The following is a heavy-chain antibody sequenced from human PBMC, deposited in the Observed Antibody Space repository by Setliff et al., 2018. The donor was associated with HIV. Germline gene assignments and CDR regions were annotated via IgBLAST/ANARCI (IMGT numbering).Heavy chain of an antibody. J-gene: IGHJ4*02. CDR2: VNPNSGGS. D-gene: IGHD3-3*01. CDR3: ASVSDFWSVSFGY. V-gene: IGHV1-2*02. Sequence: ASVKVSCKASGYTFTDYYIHWVRQAPGQGLEWMGWVNPNSGGSKYAQKFQGRVTMTSDTSISTAYMELSRLSSDDTAVYYCASVSDFWSVSFGYWGQGALVTVSS. CDR1: GYTFTDYY.